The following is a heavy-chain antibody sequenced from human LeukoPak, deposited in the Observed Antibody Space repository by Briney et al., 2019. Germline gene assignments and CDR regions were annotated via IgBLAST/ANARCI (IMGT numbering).Heavy chain of an antibody. CDR2: IIPIFGTA. CDR1: GSTFSSYA. CDR3: ARDRTVGATGGIDY. D-gene: IGHD1-26*01. Sequence: GTSVKVSCKASGSTFSSYAISWVRQAPGQGLEWMGGIIPIFGTANYAQKFQGRVTITTDESTSTAYMELSSLRSEDTAVYYCARDRTVGATGGIDYWGQGTLVTVSS. V-gene: IGHV1-69*05. J-gene: IGHJ4*02.